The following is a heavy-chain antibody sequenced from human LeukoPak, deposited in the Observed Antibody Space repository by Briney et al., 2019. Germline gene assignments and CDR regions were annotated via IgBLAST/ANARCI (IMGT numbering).Heavy chain of an antibody. CDR2: IIPIFGTA. CDR1: GGTFSSYA. CDR3: ARDRDDYSDYYYMDV. J-gene: IGHJ6*03. V-gene: IGHV1-69*05. D-gene: IGHD4-11*01. Sequence: GSSVKVSCKASGGTFSSYAISWVRQAPGQGLEWMGGIIPIFGTANYAQKFQGRVTITTDESTSTAYMELSSLRSEDMAVYYCARDRDDYSDYYYMDVWGKGTTVTVSS.